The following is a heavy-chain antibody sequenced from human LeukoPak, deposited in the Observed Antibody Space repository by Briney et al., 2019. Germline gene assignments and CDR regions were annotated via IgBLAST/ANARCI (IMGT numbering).Heavy chain of an antibody. J-gene: IGHJ4*02. V-gene: IGHV3-30*18. CDR3: AKGAGVAGIDY. CDR1: GFTLSSYG. D-gene: IGHD6-19*01. CDR2: ISYDGSNK. Sequence: PGGSLRLSCAASGFTLSSYGMHWVRQAPGKGLEWVAVISYDGSNKYYADSVKGRFTISRDNSKNTLYLQMNSLRAEDTAVYYCAKGAGVAGIDYWGQGTLVTVSS.